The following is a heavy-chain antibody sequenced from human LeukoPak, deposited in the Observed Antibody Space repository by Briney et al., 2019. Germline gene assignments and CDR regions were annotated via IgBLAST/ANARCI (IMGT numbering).Heavy chain of an antibody. Sequence: GGSLDLSVAASGFPFSSYWLSGSGKVPGKGWEGVSEIRGNGGSTYYADSAEGRFTISRDNSKNTLFLQLNSLRVEDTAIYFCAKSNQLLWRVRGNALDFWAKEQWSPS. J-gene: IGHJ3*01. D-gene: IGHD3-10*01. V-gene: IGHV3-23*01. CDR1: GFPFSSYW. CDR3: AKSNQLLWRVRGNALDF. CDR2: IRGNGGST.